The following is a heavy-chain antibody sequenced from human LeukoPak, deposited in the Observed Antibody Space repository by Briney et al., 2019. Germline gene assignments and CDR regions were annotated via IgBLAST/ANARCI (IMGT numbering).Heavy chain of an antibody. V-gene: IGHV3-21*01. CDR2: ITSSGTYI. Sequence: GGSLSLSCAASGFTFNNYNMNWVRQAPGKALEWVSSITSSGTYIFYPDSVKGRFTISRDNAKNSLYLQINSLGPEDTAVYFCARDPYSGNYGSYYYYYMDVWGKGTTVSVSS. CDR3: ARDPYSGNYGSYYYYYMDV. D-gene: IGHD3-22*01. J-gene: IGHJ6*03. CDR1: GFTFNNYN.